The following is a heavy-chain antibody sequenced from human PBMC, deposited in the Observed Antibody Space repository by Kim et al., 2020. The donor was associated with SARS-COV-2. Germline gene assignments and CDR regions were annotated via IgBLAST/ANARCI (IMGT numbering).Heavy chain of an antibody. D-gene: IGHD6-13*01. CDR2: INPKSGGT. J-gene: IGHJ6*02. Sequence: ASVKVSCNVSGYSFTVYYINWVRQAPGQGLEWMGRINPKSGGTNYAQKFQGRVTMTRDTSISTVYMELSSLRSDDTAVYYCARGDPSRSWYANYYYYYGMDVWGQGTTVTVS. CDR3: ARGDPSRSWYANYYYYYGMDV. CDR1: GYSFTVYY. V-gene: IGHV1-2*06.